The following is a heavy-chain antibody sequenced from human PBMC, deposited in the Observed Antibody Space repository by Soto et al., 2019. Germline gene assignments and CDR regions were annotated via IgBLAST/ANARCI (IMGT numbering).Heavy chain of an antibody. CDR3: ARAYCGGDCYSWWYFDL. J-gene: IGHJ2*01. D-gene: IGHD2-21*02. Sequence: QVQLVQSGAEVKKPGSSVKVSCKASGGTFSSYAISWVRQAPGQGLEWMGGIIPIFGTANYAQKFQGRVTITADESTRTAYMELSSLRSEDTAVYYCARAYCGGDCYSWWYFDLWGRGTLVTVSS. CDR1: GGTFSSYA. V-gene: IGHV1-69*12. CDR2: IIPIFGTA.